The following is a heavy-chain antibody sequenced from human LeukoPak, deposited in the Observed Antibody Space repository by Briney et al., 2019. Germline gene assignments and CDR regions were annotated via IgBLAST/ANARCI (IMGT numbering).Heavy chain of an antibody. CDR1: GYTFTSYG. D-gene: IGHD3-10*01. J-gene: IGHJ3*02. V-gene: IGHV1-18*03. Sequence: ASVKVSCKASGYTFTSYGISWVRQAPGQGLEWMGWISAYNGNTNYAQKLQGRVTMTTDTSTSTAYMELRSLRSDDMAVYYCARDGRLGMGRGVNAFDIWGQGTMVTVSS. CDR3: ARDGRLGMGRGVNAFDI. CDR2: ISAYNGNT.